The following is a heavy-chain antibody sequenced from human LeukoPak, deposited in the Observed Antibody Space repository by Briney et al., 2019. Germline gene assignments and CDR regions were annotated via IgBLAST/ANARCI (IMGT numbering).Heavy chain of an antibody. V-gene: IGHV1-69*04. CDR1: GYTFTSYA. D-gene: IGHD2/OR15-2a*01. Sequence: GASVKVSCKASGYTFTSYAISWVRQAPGQGLEWMGRIIPILGIANYAQKFQGRVTITADKSTSTAYMELSSLRSEDTAVYYCARDRAREYNFDYWGQGTLVTVSS. CDR2: IIPILGIA. J-gene: IGHJ4*02. CDR3: ARDRAREYNFDY.